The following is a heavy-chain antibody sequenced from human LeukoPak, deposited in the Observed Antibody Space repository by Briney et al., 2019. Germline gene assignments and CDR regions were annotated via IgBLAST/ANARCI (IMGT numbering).Heavy chain of an antibody. V-gene: IGHV4-39*01. Sequence: SETLSLTCTVSGGSISSSSYYWGWIRQPPGKGLEWIGSIYYSGSTYYNPSLKSRVTISVDTSKNQFSLKLSSVTAADTAVYYCTRHPGGNDAHRFDYWGQGLLVTVSS. CDR3: TRHPGGNDAHRFDY. CDR1: GGSISSSSYY. CDR2: IYYSGST. D-gene: IGHD4-23*01. J-gene: IGHJ4*02.